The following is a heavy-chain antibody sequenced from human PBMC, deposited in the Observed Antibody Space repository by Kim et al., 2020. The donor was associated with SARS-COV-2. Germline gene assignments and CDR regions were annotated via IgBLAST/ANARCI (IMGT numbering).Heavy chain of an antibody. J-gene: IGHJ6*02. V-gene: IGHV1-69*13. CDR1: GGTFSSYA. CDR2: IIPIFGTA. Sequence: SVKVSCKASGGTFSSYAISWVRQAPGQGLEWMGGIIPIFGTANYAQKFQGRVTITADESTSTAYMELSSLRSEDTAVYYCARKPQKYYGMDVWGQGTTVTVSS. CDR3: ARKPQKYYGMDV.